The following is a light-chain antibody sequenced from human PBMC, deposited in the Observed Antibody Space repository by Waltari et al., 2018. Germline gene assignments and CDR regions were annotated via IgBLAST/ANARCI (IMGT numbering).Light chain of an antibody. J-gene: IGKJ4*01. CDR3: QQRSNWPLT. CDR2: DAS. CDR1: QSVSSY. V-gene: IGKV3-11*01. Sequence: EIVLTQSPATLSLSPGERATLSCRASQSVSSYLAWYQQKPCQAPRLLIYDASNRATGIPARFSGSGSGTDFTLTISSLEPEDFAVYYCQQRSNWPLTFGGGTKVGIK.